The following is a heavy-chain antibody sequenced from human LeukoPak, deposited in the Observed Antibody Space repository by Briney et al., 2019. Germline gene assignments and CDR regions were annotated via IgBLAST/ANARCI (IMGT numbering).Heavy chain of an antibody. J-gene: IGHJ5*02. Sequence: GGSLRLSCAASGFTFSDYAMNWVRQAPGKGLEWVSAISGSDGGAHYSDSVKGRFTISRDNSKNTLFLQMSSLRAEDTAIYYCAKNVALGYCSSTSCPIDPWGQETLVTVSS. CDR3: AKNVALGYCSSTSCPIDP. CDR2: ISGSDGGA. D-gene: IGHD2-2*01. V-gene: IGHV3-23*01. CDR1: GFTFSDYA.